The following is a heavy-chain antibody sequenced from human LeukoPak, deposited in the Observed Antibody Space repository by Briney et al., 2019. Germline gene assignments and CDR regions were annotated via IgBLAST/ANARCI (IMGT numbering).Heavy chain of an antibody. CDR1: GLSFGSHG. D-gene: IGHD3-22*01. J-gene: IGHJ4*02. V-gene: IGHV3-33*01. CDR2: IWYDGTNE. CDR3: ARARNNYDVSGYSALDY. Sequence: GGSLRLSCAASGLSFGSHGMHWVRQAPGRGLEWVAVIWYDGTNENYSDSLRGRFTISRDNSKNTLYLQMNSLRAEDTAVYYCARARNNYDVSGYSALDYWGQGTLVTVSS.